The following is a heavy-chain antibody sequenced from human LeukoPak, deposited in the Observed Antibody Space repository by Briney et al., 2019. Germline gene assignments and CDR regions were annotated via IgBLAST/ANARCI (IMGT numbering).Heavy chain of an antibody. CDR2: INHSGST. CDR1: GGSFSGYY. Sequence: PSENLSLLCAVHGGSFSGYYWSWIRQPPGKGLEWIGEINHSGSTNYNPSLKSRVTISVDTSKNQFSLKLSSVTAADTAVYYCARGPYCSGGSCYARTFDYWGQATMVTVSS. CDR3: ARGPYCSGGSCYARTFDY. J-gene: IGHJ4*02. V-gene: IGHV4-34*01. D-gene: IGHD2-15*01.